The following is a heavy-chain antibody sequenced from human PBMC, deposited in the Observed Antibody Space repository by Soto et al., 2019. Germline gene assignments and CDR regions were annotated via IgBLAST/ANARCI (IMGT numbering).Heavy chain of an antibody. J-gene: IGHJ6*02. CDR2: INHSGST. CDR3: ARGEQQLVMRERYYYYYGMDV. CDR1: GGSFSGYY. V-gene: IGHV4-34*01. Sequence: SETLSLTCAVYGGSFSGYYWSWIRQPPGKGLEWIGEINHSGSTNYNPSLKSRVTISVDTSKNQFSLKLSSVTAADTAVYYCARGEQQLVMRERYYYYYGMDVCGQGPTVTVSS. D-gene: IGHD6-13*01.